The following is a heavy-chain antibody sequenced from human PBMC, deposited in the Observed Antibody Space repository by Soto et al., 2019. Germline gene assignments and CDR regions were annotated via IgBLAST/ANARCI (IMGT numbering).Heavy chain of an antibody. J-gene: IGHJ4*02. D-gene: IGHD2-21*01. CDR1: GFTFSSYA. V-gene: IGHV3-30-3*01. Sequence: QVQLVESGGGVVQPGRSLRLSCAASGFTFSSYAMHWVRQAPGKGLEWVAVISYDGSNKYYADSVKGRFTISRDNSKNTLYLQMNSLRAEDTAVYYCASVLNGDFYFDYWGQGTLVTVSS. CDR3: ASVLNGDFYFDY. CDR2: ISYDGSNK.